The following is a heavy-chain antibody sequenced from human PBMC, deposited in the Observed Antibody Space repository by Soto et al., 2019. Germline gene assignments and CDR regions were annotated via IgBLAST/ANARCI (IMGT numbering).Heavy chain of an antibody. J-gene: IGHJ3*02. Sequence: PSETLSLTCTVSGGSISSYYWSWIRQPPGKGLEWIGYIYYSGSTNYNPSLKSRVTISVDTSKNQFSLKLSSVTAADTAVYYCARHFTYRSSGWYKDPLPRAFDIWVQGTMVTVSS. CDR3: ARHFTYRSSGWYKDPLPRAFDI. V-gene: IGHV4-59*08. D-gene: IGHD6-19*01. CDR2: IYYSGST. CDR1: GGSISSYY.